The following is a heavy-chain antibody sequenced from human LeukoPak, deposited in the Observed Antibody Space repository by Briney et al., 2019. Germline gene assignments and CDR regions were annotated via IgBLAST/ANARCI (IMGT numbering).Heavy chain of an antibody. D-gene: IGHD1-26*01. Sequence: PGGSLRPSCVASGFTFEKYVMNWVRQAPGKGLEWLATIYGSGVSISYADSVKGRFTISRDNSNNTLYLQMNSLRAEDTAMYFCAKDLGWELPAEAYWGQGILVTVSS. V-gene: IGHV3-23*01. CDR1: GFTFEKYV. CDR3: AKDLGWELPAEAY. CDR2: IYGSGVSI. J-gene: IGHJ4*02.